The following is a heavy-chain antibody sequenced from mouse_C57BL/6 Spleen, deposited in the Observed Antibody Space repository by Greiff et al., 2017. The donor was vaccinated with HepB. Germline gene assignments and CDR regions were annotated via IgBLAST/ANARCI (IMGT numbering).Heavy chain of an antibody. Sequence: VKVVESGPGLVQPSQSLSITCTVSGFSLTSYGVHWVRQSPGKGLEWLGVIWRGGSTDYNAAFMSRLSITKDNSKSQVFFKMNSLQADDTAIYYCAKNIRDYDGIDYWGQGTTLTVSS. CDR3: AKNIRDYDGIDY. V-gene: IGHV2-5*01. CDR1: GFSLTSYG. J-gene: IGHJ2*01. D-gene: IGHD2-4*01. CDR2: IWRGGST.